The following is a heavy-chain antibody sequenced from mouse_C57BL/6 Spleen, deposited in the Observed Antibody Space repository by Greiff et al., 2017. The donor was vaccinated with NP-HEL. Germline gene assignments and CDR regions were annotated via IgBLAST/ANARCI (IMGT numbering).Heavy chain of an antibody. CDR3: ARNRATVDYFDD. J-gene: IGHJ2*01. V-gene: IGHV2-2*01. CDR2: IWRGGST. CDR1: GFSLTSYG. Sequence: VQLQQSGPGLVQPSQSLSITCTVSGFSLTSYGVHWVRQSPGKGLEWLGVIWRGGSTDYNAAFISRLSISKDNSKSQVFFKMNSLQADDTAIYYCARNRATVDYFDDWGQGTTLTVSS. D-gene: IGHD1-1*01.